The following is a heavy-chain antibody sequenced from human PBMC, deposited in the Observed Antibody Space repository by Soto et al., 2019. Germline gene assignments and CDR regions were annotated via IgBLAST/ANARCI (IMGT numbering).Heavy chain of an antibody. V-gene: IGHV1-69*01. CDR2: IIPIFGTA. CDR1: GGTFSSYA. J-gene: IGHJ6*02. CDR3: ARGILTGYQYYYYYGMDV. D-gene: IGHD3-9*01. Sequence: VQLVQSGAEVKKPGSSVKVSCKASGGTFSSYAISWVRQAPGQGLEWMGGIIPIFGTANYAQKFQGRVTITADESTSTAYMELSSLRSEDTAVYYCARGILTGYQYYYYYGMDVWGQGTTVTVSS.